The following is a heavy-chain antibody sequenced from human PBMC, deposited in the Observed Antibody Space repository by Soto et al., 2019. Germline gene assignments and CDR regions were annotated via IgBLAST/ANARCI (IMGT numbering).Heavy chain of an antibody. Sequence: PSETLSLTCTVSGGSISSYYWSWIRQPPGKGLEWIGYIYYSGSTNYNPSLKSRVTISVDTSKNQFSLKLSSVTAADTAVYYCARRIVATETIDYWGQGTLVTVSS. D-gene: IGHD5-12*01. CDR1: GGSISSYY. V-gene: IGHV4-59*01. J-gene: IGHJ4*02. CDR2: IYYSGST. CDR3: ARRIVATETIDY.